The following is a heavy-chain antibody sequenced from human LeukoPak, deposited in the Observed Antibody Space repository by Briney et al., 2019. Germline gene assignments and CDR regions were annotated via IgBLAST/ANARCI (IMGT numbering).Heavy chain of an antibody. V-gene: IGHV1-69*05. Sequence: ASVKVSCKASGGTFSSYAISWVRQAPGQGLEWMGGIIPIFGKANYAQKFQGRVTITTDESTSTAYMELSSVRSEDTAVYYCARLSGSYYVDIWGQGTMVTVSS. D-gene: IGHD1-26*01. CDR3: ARLSGSYYVDI. CDR1: GGTFSSYA. J-gene: IGHJ3*02. CDR2: IIPIFGKA.